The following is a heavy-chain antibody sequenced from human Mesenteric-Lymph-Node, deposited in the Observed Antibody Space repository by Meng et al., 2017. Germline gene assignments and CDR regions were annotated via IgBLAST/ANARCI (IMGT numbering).Heavy chain of an antibody. V-gene: IGHV3-23*01. J-gene: IGHJ4*02. CDR3: AKGTQGPIVGATPTNY. Sequence: GESLKISCEASGFTFSSYGMSWVRQAPGKGLEWVSAISGSGGSTYYADSVKGRFTISRDNSKNTLYLQMNSLRAEDTAVYYCAKGTQGPIVGATPTNYWGQGTLVTVSS. D-gene: IGHD1-26*01. CDR1: GFTFSSYG. CDR2: ISGSGGST.